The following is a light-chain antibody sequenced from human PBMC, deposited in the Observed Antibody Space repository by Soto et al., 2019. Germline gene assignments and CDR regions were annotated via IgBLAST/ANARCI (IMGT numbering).Light chain of an antibody. CDR3: AAWDDSLSGRYV. V-gene: IGLV1-47*01. Sequence: QSVLTQPPSASGTPGQRVTISCSGSSSNIGSNYVYWYQQLPGTAPKPLIYRNNQRPSGVPDRFSGSKSGTSASLAISGLRSEDEADYYCAAWDDSLSGRYVFGTGTKLTVL. CDR2: RNN. CDR1: SSNIGSNY. J-gene: IGLJ1*01.